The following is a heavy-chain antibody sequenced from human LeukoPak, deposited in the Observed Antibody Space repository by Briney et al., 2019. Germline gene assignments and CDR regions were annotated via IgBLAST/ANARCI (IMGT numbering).Heavy chain of an antibody. CDR2: INPNSGGT. V-gene: IGHV1-2*06. J-gene: IGHJ4*02. CDR3: ATYYDFCSGPKGVRFDY. Sequence: ASVKVSCKASGYTFTGYYMHWVRQAPGQGLEWMGRINPNSGGTNYAQKFQGRVTMTRDTSISTAYMELSRLRSDDTAVYYCATYYDFCSGPKGVRFDYWGQGTLVTVSS. CDR1: GYTFTGYY. D-gene: IGHD3-3*01.